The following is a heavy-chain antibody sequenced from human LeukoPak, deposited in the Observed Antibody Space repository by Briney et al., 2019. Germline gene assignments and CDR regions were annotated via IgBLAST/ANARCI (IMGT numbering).Heavy chain of an antibody. Sequence: GESLKISCKGSGYSFTSYWISWVRQMPGKGLEWMGIIYPGDSNTRYSPSFQAQVTISADKSISTAYLQWSSLKASDTAMYYCARRSPVAVAGENWIDPWGQGTLVTVSS. V-gene: IGHV5-51*01. CDR1: GYSFTSYW. J-gene: IGHJ5*02. D-gene: IGHD6-19*01. CDR3: ARRSPVAVAGENWIDP. CDR2: IYPGDSNT.